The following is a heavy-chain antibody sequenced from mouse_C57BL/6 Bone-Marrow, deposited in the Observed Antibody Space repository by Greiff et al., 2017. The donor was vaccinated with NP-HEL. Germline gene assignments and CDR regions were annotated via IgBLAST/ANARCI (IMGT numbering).Heavy chain of an antibody. J-gene: IGHJ1*03. Sequence: DVKLVESGGGLVQPGGSLSLSCAASGFTFTDYYMSWVRQPPGKALEWLGFIRNKANGYTTEYSASVKGRFTISRDNSQSILYLQMNALRAEDSATYYCASYYGSSYDWYFDVWGTGTTVTVSS. V-gene: IGHV7-3*01. CDR3: ASYYGSSYDWYFDV. CDR2: IRNKANGYTT. CDR1: GFTFTDYY. D-gene: IGHD1-1*01.